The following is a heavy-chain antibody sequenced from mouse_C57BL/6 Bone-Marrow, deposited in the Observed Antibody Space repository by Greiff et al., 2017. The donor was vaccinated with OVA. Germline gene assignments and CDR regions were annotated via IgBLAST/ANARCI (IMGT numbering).Heavy chain of an antibody. V-gene: IGHV5-6*01. D-gene: IGHD1-1*01. CDR1: GFTFSSYG. CDR2: ISSGGSYT. J-gene: IGHJ2*01. CDR3: ARQNVDGSSLDY. Sequence: EVQLVESGGDLVKPGGSLKLSCAASGFTFSSYGMSWVRQTPDKRLEWVATISSGGSYTYYPDSVKGRFTISRDNAKNTLYLQMSSLKSEDTAMYYCARQNVDGSSLDYWGQGTTLTVSS.